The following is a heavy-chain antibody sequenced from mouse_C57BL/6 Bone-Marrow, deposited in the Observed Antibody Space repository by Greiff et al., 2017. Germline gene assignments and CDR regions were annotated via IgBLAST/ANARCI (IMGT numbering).Heavy chain of an antibody. J-gene: IGHJ1*03. CDR2: IYWDDDK. CDR3: ARRNYYGSSRGYWYFDV. CDR1: GFSLSTSGMG. Sequence: QVTLKESGPGILQSSQTLSLTCSFSGFSLSTSGMGVSWIRQPSGKGLEWLAHIYWDDDKRYNQSLKSRLTISKDTSRNQVFLKITSVDTADTATYYCARRNYYGSSRGYWYFDVWGTGTTVTVSS. V-gene: IGHV8-12*01. D-gene: IGHD1-1*01.